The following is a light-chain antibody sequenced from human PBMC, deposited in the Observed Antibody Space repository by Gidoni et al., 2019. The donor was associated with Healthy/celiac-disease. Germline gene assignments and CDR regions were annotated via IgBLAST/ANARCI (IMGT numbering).Light chain of an antibody. V-gene: IGLV3-21*02. CDR1: NSGSES. J-gene: IGLJ1*01. Sequence: SYLVTQPPSVSVAPGQTARITCGGDNSGSESVHWYQQKPGQAPVLVVYDDSDRPSGIPERFSGSNSGHTATLTISRVEAGDEADYFCQVWHSSSDQYVFGTGTEVTVL. CDR3: QVWHSSSDQYV. CDR2: DDS.